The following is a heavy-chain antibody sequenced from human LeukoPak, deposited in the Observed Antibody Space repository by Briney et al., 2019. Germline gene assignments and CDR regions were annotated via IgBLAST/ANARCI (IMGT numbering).Heavy chain of an antibody. Sequence: GGSLRLSCTASGFTFSIYAMNWVRQAPGKGLEWVSAIIGGGGNTYYADSVKGRFTISRDNSKNTLYLQMNSLRVADTAVYYCAKVRNSGWSPSGFDYWGQGTLVTVSS. J-gene: IGHJ4*02. D-gene: IGHD6-19*01. CDR1: GFTFSIYA. V-gene: IGHV3-23*01. CDR2: IIGGGGNT. CDR3: AKVRNSGWSPSGFDY.